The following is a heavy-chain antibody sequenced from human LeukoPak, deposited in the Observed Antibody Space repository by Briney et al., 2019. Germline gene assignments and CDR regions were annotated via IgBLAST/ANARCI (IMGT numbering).Heavy chain of an antibody. CDR3: ARDTRSLIDY. J-gene: IGHJ4*02. Sequence: PGGSLRLSCAASGFSFSTNSMNWVRQVPGKGLEWISYISSNSATTYYADSVKGRFTISRDNAKNSLYLHMNSLRADDTAVYYCARDTRSLIDYWGQGTLVTASS. CDR2: ISSNSATT. V-gene: IGHV3-48*01. D-gene: IGHD1-26*01. CDR1: GFSFSTNS.